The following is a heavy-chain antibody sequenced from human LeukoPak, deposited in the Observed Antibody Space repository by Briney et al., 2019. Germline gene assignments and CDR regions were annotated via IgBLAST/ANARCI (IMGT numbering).Heavy chain of an antibody. CDR3: AREIVRMVRGVKYFDY. D-gene: IGHD3-10*01. J-gene: IGHJ4*02. Sequence: GGSLRLSCAASGFTFSDYYMSWIRQAPGKGLEWVSYISSSGSTIYYADSVKGRFTISRDNAKNSLYLQMNSLRAGDTAVYYCAREIVRMVRGVKYFDYWGQGTLVTVSS. V-gene: IGHV3-11*04. CDR1: GFTFSDYY. CDR2: ISSSGSTI.